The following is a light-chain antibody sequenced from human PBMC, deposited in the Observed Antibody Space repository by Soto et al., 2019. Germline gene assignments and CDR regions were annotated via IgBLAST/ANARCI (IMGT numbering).Light chain of an antibody. CDR1: QSVSTN. CDR2: GTS. CDR3: QQYNTWPRT. J-gene: IGKJ1*01. V-gene: IGKV3-15*01. Sequence: EIVMTQSPATLSVSPGERATLSCRASQSVSTNLAWYQQKPGQAPRLLIYGTSPRATGIPARFSGSGSGTEFTLTISSLQSEDFAVYYCQQYNTWPRTFGQGTKVEIK.